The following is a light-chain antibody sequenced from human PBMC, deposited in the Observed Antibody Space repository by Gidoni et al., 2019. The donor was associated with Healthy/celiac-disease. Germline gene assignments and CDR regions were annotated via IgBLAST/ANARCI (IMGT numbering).Light chain of an antibody. CDR2: WAS. V-gene: IGKV4-1*01. CDR1: QSVLYSSNNTYY. CDR3: QQYYSPPT. Sequence: DIALTQAADPRAVSLGERATINCKSSQSVLYSSNNTYYLAWYQQKPGQPPKLLSYWASTRESGVPDRFSGSGSGTDFTLTISSLQADDVAVSYCQQYYSPPTFGPGTKLEIK. J-gene: IGKJ2*01.